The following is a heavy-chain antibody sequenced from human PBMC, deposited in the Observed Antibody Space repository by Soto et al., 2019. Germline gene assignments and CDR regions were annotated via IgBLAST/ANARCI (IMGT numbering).Heavy chain of an antibody. CDR2: INHSGST. CDR1: GGSFSGYY. Sequence: QVQLQQWGAGLLKPSETLSLTCAVYGGSFSGYYWSWIRQPPGKGLEWIGEINHSGSTNYNPSLKSRVTISVDTSKNQFSLKLSSVTAADTDVYYCARGGHVSNWFDPWGQGTLVTVSS. CDR3: ARGGHVSNWFDP. J-gene: IGHJ5*02. V-gene: IGHV4-34*01.